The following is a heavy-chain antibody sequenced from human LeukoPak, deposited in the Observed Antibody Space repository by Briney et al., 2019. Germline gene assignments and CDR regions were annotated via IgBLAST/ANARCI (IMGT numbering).Heavy chain of an antibody. D-gene: IGHD6-6*01. Sequence: GGSLRLSCTASGFTFSSYWMSWVRKAPGTGLEWEANIKEDVSEKYYVDSVTGRFTISRDNAKKSLYLQMNSLGTEDTAVYYCARIGYSSSSFDFWGQGTLVTVSS. CDR1: GFTFSSYW. CDR2: IKEDVSEK. J-gene: IGHJ4*02. V-gene: IGHV3-7*05. CDR3: ARIGYSSSSFDF.